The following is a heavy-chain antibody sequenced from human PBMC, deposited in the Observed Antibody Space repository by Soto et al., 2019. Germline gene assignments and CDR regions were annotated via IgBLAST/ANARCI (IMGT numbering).Heavy chain of an antibody. Sequence: PGGSLRLSCAASGFTFSSYWMSWVRQAPGKGLEWVANIKEDGSEKFYVDSVKGRFTISRDNAKNSLYLQMNSLSAEDTAVYYCASQTDGYYYYGMDVWGQGTTVTVSS. CDR1: GFTFSSYW. CDR3: ASQTDGYYYYGMDV. CDR2: IKEDGSEK. J-gene: IGHJ6*02. V-gene: IGHV3-7*02.